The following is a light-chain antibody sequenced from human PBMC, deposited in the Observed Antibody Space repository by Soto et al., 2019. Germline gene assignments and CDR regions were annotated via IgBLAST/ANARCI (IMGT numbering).Light chain of an antibody. V-gene: IGKV3-20*01. CDR1: QSVSSSY. CDR3: QQYGSSPGM. Sequence: EMVLTQSPGTLSLSPGERATLSCRASQSVSSSYLAWYQQKPGQAPRLLIYGASSRAIGIPDRFSGSGSGTDLTLTISRLEPEDVAVYYCQQYGSSPGMFGQGTKVEIK. J-gene: IGKJ1*01. CDR2: GAS.